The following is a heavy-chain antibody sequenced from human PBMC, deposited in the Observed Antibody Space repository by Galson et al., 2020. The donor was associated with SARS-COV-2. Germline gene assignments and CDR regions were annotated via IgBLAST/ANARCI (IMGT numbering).Heavy chain of an antibody. CDR1: GFSLSTSGMC. CDR2: IDWDDDK. D-gene: IGHD1-26*01. J-gene: IGHJ3*02. Sequence: SGPTLVQPTQTLTLTCTLSGFSLSTSGMCVNWIRQPPGKALEWLARIDWDDDKYYSTSLKTRLTISKDTSKNQVVLTMTNMDPADTATYYCARIRIATHLVWDSFDIWGQGTMVTVSS. V-gene: IGHV2-70*11. CDR3: ARIRIATHLVWDSFDI.